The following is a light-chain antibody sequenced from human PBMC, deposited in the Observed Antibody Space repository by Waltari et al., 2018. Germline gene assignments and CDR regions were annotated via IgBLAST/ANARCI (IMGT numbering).Light chain of an antibody. V-gene: IGKV1-33*01. Sequence: DIQMTQSPSSLSASMGDRVTITCQASQHISKNLNWYQQKPGKAPELLIFEASSLETGVPSRFSGSGAGTHFTLTISGLQPADLATYYCQQYDTFPYTFGQGTKLEIK. CDR2: EAS. J-gene: IGKJ2*01. CDR3: QQYDTFPYT. CDR1: QHISKN.